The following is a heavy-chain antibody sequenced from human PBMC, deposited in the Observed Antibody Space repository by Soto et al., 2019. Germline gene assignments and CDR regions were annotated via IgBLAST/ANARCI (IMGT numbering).Heavy chain of an antibody. CDR1: GFTFSDYY. Sequence: GGSLRLSCAASGFTFSDYYMSWIRQAPGKGLEWVSYISSSGSTIYYADSVKGRYTISRDNAKNSLYLQMNSLRAEDTAVYYCAGDRSGSSGSSSWRAHYYYYMDVWGKGTTVTVSS. CDR2: ISSSGSTI. CDR3: AGDRSGSSGSSSWRAHYYYYMDV. V-gene: IGHV3-11*01. D-gene: IGHD6-13*01. J-gene: IGHJ6*03.